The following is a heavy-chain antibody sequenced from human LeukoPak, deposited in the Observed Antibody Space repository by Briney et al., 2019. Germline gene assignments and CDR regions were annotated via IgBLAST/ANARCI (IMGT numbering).Heavy chain of an antibody. Sequence: PGGSLRLSCTASGFTFSSYAMTWVRQAPGKGLEWVSGISESGGSTYYADSVKGRFTSSRDNSKNTLYLQMNNLRAEDTAAYYCAKGSFWGQGTLVTVSS. J-gene: IGHJ4*02. CDR3: AKGSF. V-gene: IGHV3-23*01. CDR1: GFTFSSYA. CDR2: ISESGGST. D-gene: IGHD3-10*01.